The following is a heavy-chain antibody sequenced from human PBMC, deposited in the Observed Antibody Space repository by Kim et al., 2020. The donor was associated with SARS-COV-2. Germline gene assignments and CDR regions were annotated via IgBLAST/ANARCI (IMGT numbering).Heavy chain of an antibody. CDR3: AREIAAAGSYYYYYYGMDV. Sequence: ASVKVSCKASGYTFTGYYMHWVRQAPGQGLEWMGRINPNSGGTNYAQKFQGRVTMTRDTSISTAYMELSRLRSDDTAVYYCAREIAAAGSYYYYYYGMDVWGQGTTVTVTS. CDR2: INPNSGGT. V-gene: IGHV1-2*06. D-gene: IGHD6-13*01. CDR1: GYTFTGYY. J-gene: IGHJ6*02.